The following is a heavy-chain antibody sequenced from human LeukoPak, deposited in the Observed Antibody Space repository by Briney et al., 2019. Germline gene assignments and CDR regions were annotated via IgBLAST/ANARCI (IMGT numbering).Heavy chain of an antibody. V-gene: IGHV3-23*01. CDR2: ISGSGGST. J-gene: IGHJ4*02. Sequence: GGSLRLSCAASGFTFSSYAMSWVRQAPGKGLEWVSAISGSGGSTYYADSVKGRFTISRDNSKNTLYLQMNRLRAEDTAVYYCAKESADYYYDSSGYYSEAVDYWGQGTLVTVSS. CDR3: AKESADYYYDSSGYYSEAVDY. D-gene: IGHD3-22*01. CDR1: GFTFSSYA.